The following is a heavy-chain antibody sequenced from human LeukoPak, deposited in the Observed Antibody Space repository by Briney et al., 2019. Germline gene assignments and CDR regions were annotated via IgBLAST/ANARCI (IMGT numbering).Heavy chain of an antibody. Sequence: GGSLRLSCAASGFTFSSYWMSWVRQAPGEGLEWVANIKQDGTEKYYMDSVKGRFSISRDNAKISLYLQMNSLRAEDTAVYYCASQFWWAAVAGTTLDYWGQGTLVTVSS. CDR3: ASQFWWAAVAGTTLDY. V-gene: IGHV3-7*05. J-gene: IGHJ4*02. CDR1: GFTFSSYW. CDR2: IKQDGTEK. D-gene: IGHD6-19*01.